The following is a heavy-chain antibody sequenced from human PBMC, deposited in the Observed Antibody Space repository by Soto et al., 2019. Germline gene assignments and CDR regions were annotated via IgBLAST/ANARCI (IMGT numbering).Heavy chain of an antibody. D-gene: IGHD1-26*01. CDR3: AVGATTWGYYYYGMDV. Sequence: ASVKVSCKASGYTFTSYAMHWVRQAPGQRLEWMGWINAGNGNTKYSQKFQGRVTITRDTSASTAYMELSSLRSEDTAVYYCAVGATTWGYYYYGMDVWGQGATVTVSS. J-gene: IGHJ6*02. CDR2: INAGNGNT. CDR1: GYTFTSYA. V-gene: IGHV1-3*01.